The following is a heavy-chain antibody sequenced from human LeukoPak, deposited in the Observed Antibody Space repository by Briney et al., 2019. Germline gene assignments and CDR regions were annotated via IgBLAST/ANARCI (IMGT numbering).Heavy chain of an antibody. J-gene: IGHJ4*02. CDR2: ISSSGSNI. Sequence: GGSLRLSRAASGFAFSIYSMNWVRQTPGKGLEWVSYISSSGSNIHYADSLRGRFTISTDNAQNSLYLQMNSLRDEDTAVYYCARDAVDRSRFDYWGEGTLCSVSS. CDR1: GFAFSIYS. CDR3: ARDAVDRSRFDY. D-gene: IGHD5-12*01. V-gene: IGHV3-21*06.